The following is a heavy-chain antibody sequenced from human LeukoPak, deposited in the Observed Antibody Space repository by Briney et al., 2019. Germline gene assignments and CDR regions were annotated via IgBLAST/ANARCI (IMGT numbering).Heavy chain of an antibody. Sequence: GASVKVSCKASGGTFSSYAISWVRQAPGQGLEWMGWINPNRPSTNYAQKFQGRVTMTRDTSISTAYLELSRLRSDDTAVYYCARGHYDSSGYYYEEDYWGQGTLVTVSS. CDR2: INPNRPST. J-gene: IGHJ4*02. CDR3: ARGHYDSSGYYYEEDY. V-gene: IGHV1-2*02. D-gene: IGHD3-22*01. CDR1: GGTFSSYA.